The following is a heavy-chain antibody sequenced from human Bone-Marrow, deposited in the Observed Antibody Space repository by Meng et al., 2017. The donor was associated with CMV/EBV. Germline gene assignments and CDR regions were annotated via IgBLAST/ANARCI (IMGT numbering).Heavy chain of an antibody. CDR1: GFTFGDYA. J-gene: IGHJ4*02. CDR3: ASSSSIADFDY. CDR2: INWNSGII. Sequence: SLKISCAASGFTFGDYAMHWVRQAPGKGLEWVSGINWNSGIIVYADSVKGRFTISRDNSKNTLHLQMNSLRAEDTAVYYCASSSSIADFDYWGQGTLVTVSS. V-gene: IGHV3-9*01. D-gene: IGHD6-6*01.